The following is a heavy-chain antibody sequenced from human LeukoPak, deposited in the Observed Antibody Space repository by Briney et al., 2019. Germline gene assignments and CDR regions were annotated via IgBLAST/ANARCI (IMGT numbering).Heavy chain of an antibody. CDR1: GFTFSSYS. V-gene: IGHV3-21*01. CDR3: ARALDFWSGYLKYYFDY. CDR2: ISSSSSYI. J-gene: IGHJ4*02. D-gene: IGHD3-3*01. Sequence: GGSLRLSCAASGFTFSSYSMNWVRQAPGKGLEWVSSISSSSSYIYYADSVKGRFTISRDNAKNSLYLQMNSLRAEDTAVYYCARALDFWSGYLKYYFDYWGQGTLVTVSS.